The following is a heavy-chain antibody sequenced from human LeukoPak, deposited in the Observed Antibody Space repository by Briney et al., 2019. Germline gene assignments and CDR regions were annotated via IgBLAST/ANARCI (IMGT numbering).Heavy chain of an antibody. CDR2: MNPNSGNT. J-gene: IGHJ6*02. CDR3: ARGMRFGSSGYSLGYYYYGMDV. V-gene: IGHV1-8*01. CDR1: GYTFTSYD. Sequence: ASVKVSCKASGYTFTSYDINWVRQAPGQGLEWMGWMNPNSGNTGYAQKFQGRVTMTRNTSISTAYMELSSLRSEDTAVYYCARGMRFGSSGYSLGYYYYGMDVWGQGTTATVSS. D-gene: IGHD3-22*01.